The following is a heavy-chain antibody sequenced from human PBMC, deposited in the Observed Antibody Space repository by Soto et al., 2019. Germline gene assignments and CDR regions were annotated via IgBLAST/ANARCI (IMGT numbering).Heavy chain of an antibody. Sequence: GGSLRLSCAASGFTFSNYAMTWARQVPGKGLEWVSSISGSGDRTYYADSVKGRFTISRDNSKSTLYLQMNSLRAEDTAVYYCANWVEGTMVYFDYWGQGTLVTVSS. CDR1: GFTFSNYA. CDR3: ANWVEGTMVYFDY. J-gene: IGHJ4*02. D-gene: IGHD2-8*01. V-gene: IGHV3-23*01. CDR2: ISGSGDRT.